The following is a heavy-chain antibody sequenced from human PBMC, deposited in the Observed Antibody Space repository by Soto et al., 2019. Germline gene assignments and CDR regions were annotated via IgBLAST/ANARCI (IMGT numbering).Heavy chain of an antibody. CDR1: GGSISGGGYY. J-gene: IGHJ2*01. V-gene: IGHV4-30-4*01. CDR2: TYDSGST. CDR3: ARAIIPLTTDWYFDL. Sequence: QVQLQASGPGLVKPSETLSLTCTVSGGSISGGGYYWSWIRQPQGKGLEWIGYTYDSGSTYYNPALKSRISISVDTSKNQFSLRLTSVTAADRAVYYCARAIIPLTTDWYFDLWGRGTLVTVSS. D-gene: IGHD4-17*01.